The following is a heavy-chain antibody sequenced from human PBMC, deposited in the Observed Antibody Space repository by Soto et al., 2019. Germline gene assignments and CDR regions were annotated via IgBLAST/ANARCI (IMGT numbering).Heavy chain of an antibody. CDR3: TTDSYSTIILVRFDY. CDR1: GFPFTNAW. V-gene: IGHV3-15*01. J-gene: IGHJ4*01. D-gene: IGHD3-22*01. Sequence: GGSLRLSCAASGFPFTNAWMSWVRQVPGKGLEWIARVLSKADGGETDYAAPVKDRFTISRDDSNNTLYLQMNSLKIEDTAFYYCTTDSYSTIILVRFDYWGHGTLVTVSS. CDR2: VLSKADGGET.